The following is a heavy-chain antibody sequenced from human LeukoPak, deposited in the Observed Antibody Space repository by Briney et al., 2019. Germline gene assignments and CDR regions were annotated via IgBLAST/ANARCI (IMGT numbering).Heavy chain of an antibody. CDR1: GGTFSSYA. CDR3: AGETPPVGVGATDAGGYYFDY. J-gene: IGHJ4*02. D-gene: IGHD1-26*01. CDR2: IIPIFGTA. Sequence: GASVKVSCKASGGTFSSYAISWVRQAPGQGPEWMGGIIPIFGTANYAQKFQGRVTITADESTSTAYMELSSLRSEDTAVYYCAGETPPVGVGATDAGGYYFDYWGQGTLVTVSS. V-gene: IGHV1-69*01.